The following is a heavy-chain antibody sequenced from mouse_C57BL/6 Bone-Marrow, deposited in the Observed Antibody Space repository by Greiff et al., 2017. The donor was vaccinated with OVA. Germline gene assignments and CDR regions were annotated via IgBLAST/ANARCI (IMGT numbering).Heavy chain of an antibody. D-gene: IGHD1-1*01. CDR1: GISITTGNYR. CDR2: IYYSGTI. Sequence: EVKLQESGPGLVKPSQTVFLTCTVTGISITTGNYRWSWIRQFPGNKLEWIGYIYYSGTITYNPSLTSRTTITRDTTKNQFFLEMNSLTAEDTATDYCARDNGSSGGFAYWGQGTLVTVSA. CDR3: ARDNGSSGGFAY. V-gene: IGHV3-5*01. J-gene: IGHJ3*01.